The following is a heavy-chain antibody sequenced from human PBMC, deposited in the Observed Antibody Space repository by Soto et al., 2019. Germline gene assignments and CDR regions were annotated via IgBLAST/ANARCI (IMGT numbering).Heavy chain of an antibody. CDR2: INHSGST. D-gene: IGHD3-16*01. Sequence: SETRSLTCAVYGGSFSGYYWSWIRQPPGKGLEWIGEINHSGSTNYNPSLKSRVTISVDTSKNQFSLKLSSVTAADTAVYYCARGFFDYVLWGQGTTVTVSS. J-gene: IGHJ6*02. V-gene: IGHV4-34*01. CDR3: ARGFFDYVL. CDR1: GGSFSGYY.